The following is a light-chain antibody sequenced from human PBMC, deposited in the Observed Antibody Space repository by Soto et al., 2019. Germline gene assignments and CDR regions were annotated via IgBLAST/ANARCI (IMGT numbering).Light chain of an antibody. J-gene: IGLJ2*01. Sequence: QSVLTQPPSASGTPGQRVTISCSGGSSNIGSNTVSWYQQLPGAAPKLLIYISNERPSGVPDRFSGSKSGTSASLAISGLQCEDEAEYYCAAWDDSLNGPVFGGGTKVTVL. CDR2: ISN. V-gene: IGLV1-44*01. CDR1: SSNIGSNT. CDR3: AAWDDSLNGPV.